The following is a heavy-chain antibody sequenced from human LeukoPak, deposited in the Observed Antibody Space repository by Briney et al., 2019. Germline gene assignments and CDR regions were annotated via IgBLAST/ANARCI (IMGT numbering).Heavy chain of an antibody. Sequence: PGRSLRLSCAASGFTFSSYAMHWVRQAPGKGLEWVAVISYGGSNKYYADSVKGRFTISRDNSRNTLYLQMNSLRAEDTAVFYCARVVGSYYGMDVWGQGTTVTVSS. V-gene: IGHV3-30*04. J-gene: IGHJ6*02. D-gene: IGHD1-26*01. CDR1: GFTFSSYA. CDR3: ARVVGSYYGMDV. CDR2: ISYGGSNK.